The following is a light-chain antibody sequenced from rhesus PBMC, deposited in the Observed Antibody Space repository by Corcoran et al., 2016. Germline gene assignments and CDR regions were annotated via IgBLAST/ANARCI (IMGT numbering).Light chain of an antibody. J-gene: IGKJ1*01. V-gene: IGKV7-13*01. CDR1: ESVSFFGIDL. CDR3: LQTKNSPRT. CDR2: QES. Sequence: DIVLTQSPASLAVSPGQRATITCRASESVSFFGIDLIHWYQQKPGQPPKLLIYQESTKDPGVPVRFSGRWSGTDFTLTINPVEAADAADYYCLQTKNSPRTFGQGTKVEIK.